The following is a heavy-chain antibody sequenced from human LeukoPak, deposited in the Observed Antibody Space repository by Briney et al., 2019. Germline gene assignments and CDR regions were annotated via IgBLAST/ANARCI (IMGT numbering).Heavy chain of an antibody. D-gene: IGHD3-10*01. Sequence: PGGSLRLSCAASGFTVSSNYMSWVRQAPGKGLELVSVIYSGGSTYYADSVKGRFTISRDNSKNTLYLQMNSLRAEDTAVYYCARGSRAGREAFDIWGQGTMVTVSS. CDR3: ARGSRAGREAFDI. V-gene: IGHV3-66*02. CDR1: GFTVSSNY. J-gene: IGHJ3*02. CDR2: IYSGGST.